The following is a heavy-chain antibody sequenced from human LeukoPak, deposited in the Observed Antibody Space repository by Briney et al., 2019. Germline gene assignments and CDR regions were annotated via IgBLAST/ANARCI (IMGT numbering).Heavy chain of an antibody. CDR3: ARDSQYCSSGSCSPGASDI. CDR2: IYSDGRT. J-gene: IGHJ3*02. D-gene: IGHD2-15*01. Sequence: QPGGSLRLSCAASGLSVSTNYMSWVRQAPGKGLEWVSFIYSDGRTDYADSVKGRFTISRDNSKNTLYLQMNSLRVEDTAVYYCARDSQYCSSGSCSPGASDIWGQGTMVTVPS. V-gene: IGHV3-53*01. CDR1: GLSVSTNY.